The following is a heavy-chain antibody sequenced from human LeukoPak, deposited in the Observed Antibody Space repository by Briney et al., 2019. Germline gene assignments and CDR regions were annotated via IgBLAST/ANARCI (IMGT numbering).Heavy chain of an antibody. D-gene: IGHD6-13*01. J-gene: IGHJ4*02. V-gene: IGHV3-74*01. Sequence: GGSLRLSCAASGFTFSSYWMHWVRQAPGKWLVWVSRINSDGSSTSYADSVKGRFTISRDNAKNTLYLQMNSLRAEDTAVYYCVRDLEADGIFDYWGQGTLVTVSS. CDR1: GFTFSSYW. CDR3: VRDLEADGIFDY. CDR2: INSDGSST.